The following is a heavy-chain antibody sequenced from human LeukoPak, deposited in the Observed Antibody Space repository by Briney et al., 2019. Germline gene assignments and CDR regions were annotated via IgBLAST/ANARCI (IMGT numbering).Heavy chain of an antibody. D-gene: IGHD3-10*01. V-gene: IGHV1-69*05. CDR2: IIPIFGTA. CDR3: ARGPTYYYGSGSYYTY. J-gene: IGHJ4*02. CDR1: GDTFTSYA. Sequence: ASVKGSCKASGDTFTSYAMNWVRQAPGQGLEWVGGIIPIFGTANYAQKFQGRVTITTDESTSTAYMELSSLRSEDTAVYYCARGPTYYYGSGSYYTYWGQGILVTVSS.